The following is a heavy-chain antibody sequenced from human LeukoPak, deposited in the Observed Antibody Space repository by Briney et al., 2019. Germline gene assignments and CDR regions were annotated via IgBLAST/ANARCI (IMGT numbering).Heavy chain of an antibody. D-gene: IGHD2/OR15-2a*01. CDR1: GFTFSSYG. J-gene: IGHJ4*02. Sequence: PGGSLRLSCAASGFTFSSYGMHWVRQAPGKGLEWVSYISSSGSTIYYADSVKGRFTISRDNAKNSLYLQMNSLRAEDTAVYYCARENFYYFDYWGQGTLVTVSS. CDR3: ARENFYYFDY. V-gene: IGHV3-48*04. CDR2: ISSSGSTI.